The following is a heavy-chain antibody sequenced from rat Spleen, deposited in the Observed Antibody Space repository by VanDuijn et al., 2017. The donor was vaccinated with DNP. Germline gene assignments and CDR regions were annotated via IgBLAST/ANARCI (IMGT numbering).Heavy chain of an antibody. V-gene: IGHV5-19*01. CDR3: ARHYGGYSYYWYFDF. Sequence: EVQLVESGGGLVQPGRSLQLSCAASGFTFNNYGIHWIRQAPTKGLEWVASVSPSGGGTYYRDSVKGRFTISRDNAKSTLYLQMDSLRSEDTATYYCARHYGGYSYYWYFDFWGPGTMVTVSS. J-gene: IGHJ1*01. CDR2: VSPSGGGT. CDR1: GFTFNNYG. D-gene: IGHD1-11*01.